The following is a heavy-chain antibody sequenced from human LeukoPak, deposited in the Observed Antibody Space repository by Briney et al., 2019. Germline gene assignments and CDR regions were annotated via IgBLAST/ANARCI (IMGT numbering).Heavy chain of an antibody. J-gene: IGHJ6*04. CDR2: ISYDGSNK. Sequence: PGGSLRLSCAASGFTFSSYAMHWVRQAPGKGLEWVAVISYDGSNKYYADSVKGRFAISRDNSKNTLDLQMNSLRVEDTAVYYCVRDRAPWGGALGGAKGMDVWGEGTTVAVSS. D-gene: IGHD3-10*01. CDR1: GFTFSSYA. CDR3: VRDRAPWGGALGGAKGMDV. V-gene: IGHV3-30*09.